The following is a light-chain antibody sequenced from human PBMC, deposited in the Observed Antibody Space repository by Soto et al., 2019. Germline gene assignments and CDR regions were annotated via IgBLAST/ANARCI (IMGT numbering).Light chain of an antibody. Sequence: DIVMTQSPDSLAVSLGERATINCKSSQSVFYSSNNKHYLAWYQQKPGQPPKLLIYWASTRESGVPDRFTGSGSGTDFTLTINSLQAEDVAVYYCQQYYSTPFTFGPGTKVDVK. CDR2: WAS. V-gene: IGKV4-1*01. J-gene: IGKJ3*01. CDR1: QSVFYSSNNKHY. CDR3: QQYYSTPFT.